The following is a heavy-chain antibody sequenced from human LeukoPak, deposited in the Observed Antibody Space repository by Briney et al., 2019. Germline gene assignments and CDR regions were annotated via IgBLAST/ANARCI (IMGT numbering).Heavy chain of an antibody. V-gene: IGHV3-23*01. Sequence: GGSLRLSCAASGFTFSSYVMCWVRQAPGKGLEWVSALSGSGATTYYGDSVKGRFTISRDNSKNTLYLQMHSLRAEDTAVYYCARGDLNSYDSSGYYYVEDAFDIWGQGTMVTVSS. J-gene: IGHJ3*02. CDR2: LSGSGATT. D-gene: IGHD3-22*01. CDR1: GFTFSSYV. CDR3: ARGDLNSYDSSGYYYVEDAFDI.